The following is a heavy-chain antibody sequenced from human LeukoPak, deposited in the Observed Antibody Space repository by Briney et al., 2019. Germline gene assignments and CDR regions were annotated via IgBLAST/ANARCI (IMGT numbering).Heavy chain of an antibody. D-gene: IGHD3-22*01. CDR1: GYTFTSYG. Sequence: ASVKVSCKASGYTFTSYGISWVRQAPGQGLEWMGWISAYNGNTNYAQKLQGRVTMTTDTSTSTAYMELRSLRSDDTAVYYCARVMYYDSSGYPPFDYWGQGTWSPSPQ. CDR2: ISAYNGNT. J-gene: IGHJ4*02. CDR3: ARVMYYDSSGYPPFDY. V-gene: IGHV1-18*01.